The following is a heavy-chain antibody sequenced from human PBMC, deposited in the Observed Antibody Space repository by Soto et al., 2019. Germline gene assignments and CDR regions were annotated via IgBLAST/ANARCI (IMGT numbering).Heavy chain of an antibody. CDR1: GFTFSDYY. V-gene: IGHV3-11*01. D-gene: IGHD5-12*01. CDR3: ARVTEYSGPEDYYYYMDV. CDR2: ISSSGSTI. J-gene: IGHJ6*03. Sequence: GGSLRLSCAASGFTFSDYYMSWIRQAPGKGLEWVSYISSSGSTIYYADSVKGRFTISRDNAKNSLYLQMNSLRAEDTAVYYCARVTEYSGPEDYYYYMDVWGKGTTVTVSS.